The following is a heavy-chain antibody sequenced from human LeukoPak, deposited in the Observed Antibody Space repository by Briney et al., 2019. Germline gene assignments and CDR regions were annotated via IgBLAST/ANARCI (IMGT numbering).Heavy chain of an antibody. CDR3: ARIPVPAATCPEDY. J-gene: IGHJ4*02. CDR2: MNPNSGNT. Sequence: ASVKVSCKASGYTFTSYDINWVRQATGQGLEWMGWMNPNSGNTGYAQKFQGRVTMTRNTSISTAYMELSSLRPEDTAVYYCARIPVPAATCPEDYWGQGTLVTVSS. CDR1: GYTFTSYD. V-gene: IGHV1-8*01. D-gene: IGHD2-2*01.